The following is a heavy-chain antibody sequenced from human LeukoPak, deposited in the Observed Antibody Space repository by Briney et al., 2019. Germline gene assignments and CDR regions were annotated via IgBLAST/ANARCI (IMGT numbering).Heavy chain of an antibody. CDR2: MNPNSGNT. CDR1: GYTFTSYD. Sequence: ASVKVSCKASGYTFTSYDINWVRQATGQGLEWMGWMNPNSGNTGYAQRFHGGVTITRNTSISTAYMELSSLRSEDTAVYYCARGWELLYYFAYWGQGTLVTVSS. D-gene: IGHD1-26*01. J-gene: IGHJ4*02. V-gene: IGHV1-8*03. CDR3: ARGWELLYYFAY.